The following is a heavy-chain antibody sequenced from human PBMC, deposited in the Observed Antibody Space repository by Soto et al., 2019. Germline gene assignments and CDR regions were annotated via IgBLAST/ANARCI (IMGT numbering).Heavy chain of an antibody. CDR3: ARGETAMVTGDYYYYGMDV. D-gene: IGHD5-18*01. V-gene: IGHV1-18*04. J-gene: IGHJ6*02. CDR1: GYTFTSYG. CDR2: ISAYNGNT. Sequence: SVKVSCKASGYTFTSYGISWVRQAPGQGLEWMGWISAYNGNTNYAQKLQGRVTMTTDTSTSTAYMELRSLRSDDTAVYYCARGETAMVTGDYYYYGMDVWGQGXTVTVYS.